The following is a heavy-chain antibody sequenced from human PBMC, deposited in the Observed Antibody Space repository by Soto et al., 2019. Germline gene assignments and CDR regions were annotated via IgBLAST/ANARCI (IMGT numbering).Heavy chain of an antibody. V-gene: IGHV1-46*01. J-gene: IGHJ6*02. D-gene: IGHD2-15*01. CDR3: AREYCSGGSCYSRYYGMDV. CDR1: GYTFTNYY. Sequence: ASVKVSCKASGYTFTNYYMHWVRQAPGQGLEWMGIINPSGGSTSYAQKFQGRVTMTRDTSTSTVYMELSSLRSEDTAVYYCAREYCSGGSCYSRYYGMDVWGQGTTVTVSS. CDR2: INPSGGST.